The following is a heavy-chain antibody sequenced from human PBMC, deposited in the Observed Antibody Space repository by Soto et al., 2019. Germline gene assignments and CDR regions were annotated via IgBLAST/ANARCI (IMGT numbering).Heavy chain of an antibody. J-gene: IGHJ3*01. Sequence: PGESLKISCNASGYKFTTFWLNWVRQTPGKGLEWLGRIDPTDSFTNYSPPFEGHVTISVDRSFSTAYLQWNSLQASDTAIYYCARPASGGSRDAFDVWGQGTTVTVSS. CDR3: ARPASGGSRDAFDV. CDR1: GYKFTTFW. V-gene: IGHV5-10-1*01. D-gene: IGHD2-15*01. CDR2: IDPTDSFT.